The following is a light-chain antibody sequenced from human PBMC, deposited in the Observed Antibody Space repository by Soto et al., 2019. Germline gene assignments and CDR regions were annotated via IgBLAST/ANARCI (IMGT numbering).Light chain of an antibody. CDR3: QQYNSWPPWT. J-gene: IGKJ1*01. V-gene: IGKV3-11*01. CDR2: DAS. Sequence: ETVLTQSPATLSLSPGERATLSCRASQSVSTYLAWYQQNPGQAPRLLIYDASNRATGIPARFSGSGSGTDFTLTISRLEPEDFAVYYCQQYNSWPPWTFGQGTKVDIK. CDR1: QSVSTY.